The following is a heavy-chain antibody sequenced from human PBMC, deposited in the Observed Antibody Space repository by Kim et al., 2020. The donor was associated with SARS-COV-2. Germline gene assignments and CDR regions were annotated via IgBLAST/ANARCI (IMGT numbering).Heavy chain of an antibody. J-gene: IGHJ4*02. CDR3: ARRQFSSGWYYFDY. V-gene: IGHV3-74*01. D-gene: IGHD6-19*01. Sequence: AYSRKCRFSISRDNAKNTLYLQMNSLRAEDTAVYYCARRQFSSGWYYFDYWGQGTLVTVSS.